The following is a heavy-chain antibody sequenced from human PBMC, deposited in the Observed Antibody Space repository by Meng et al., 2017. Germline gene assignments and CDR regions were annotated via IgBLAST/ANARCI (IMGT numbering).Heavy chain of an antibody. CDR2: ISAYNGNT. Sequence: SVKVACKASGYTFTCYGISWVRQAPGQGLEWMGWISAYNGNTNYAQKIQGRVTMTTDTSTSTAYTELRSMRSDDTAVHYCARGPGIVVAEEGLPFDIWGQGTMVTVSS. J-gene: IGHJ3*02. V-gene: IGHV1-18*01. D-gene: IGHD3-22*01. CDR1: GYTFTCYG. CDR3: ARGPGIVVAEEGLPFDI.